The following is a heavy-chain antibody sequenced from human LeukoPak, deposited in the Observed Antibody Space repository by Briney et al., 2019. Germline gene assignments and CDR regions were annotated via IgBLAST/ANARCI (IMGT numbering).Heavy chain of an antibody. D-gene: IGHD4-23*01. CDR2: LSGSGRNT. J-gene: IGHJ4*02. CDR1: GFTFSNYA. V-gene: IGHV3-23*01. Sequence: PGGSLRLSCAASGFTFSNYAMSWVRQVPGKGLEWVSALSGSGRNTYYADSVKGRFTISRDNSKNTLYLQMNSLRAEDTAVYYCARDLSGYGGNSPAGDYWGQGTLVTVSS. CDR3: ARDLSGYGGNSPAGDY.